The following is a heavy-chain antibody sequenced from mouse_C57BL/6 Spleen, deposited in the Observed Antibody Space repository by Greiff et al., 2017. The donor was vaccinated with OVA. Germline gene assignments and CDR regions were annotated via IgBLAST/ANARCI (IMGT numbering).Heavy chain of an antibody. Sequence: EVMLVESGGGLVKPGGSLKLSCAASGFTFSDYGMHWVRQAPEKGLEWVAYISSGSSTIYYADTVKGRFTISRDNAKNTLFLQMTSLRSEDTAMYYCARCGNYPYYFDYWGQGTTLTVSS. J-gene: IGHJ2*01. D-gene: IGHD2-1*01. CDR3: ARCGNYPYYFDY. CDR2: ISSGSSTI. CDR1: GFTFSDYG. V-gene: IGHV5-17*01.